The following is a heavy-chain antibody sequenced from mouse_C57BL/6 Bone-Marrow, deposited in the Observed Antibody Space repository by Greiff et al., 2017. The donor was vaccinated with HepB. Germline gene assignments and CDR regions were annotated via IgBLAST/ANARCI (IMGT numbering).Heavy chain of an antibody. V-gene: IGHV5-2*01. Sequence: EVQGVESGGGLVQPGESLKLSCESNAYEFPSHDMSWVRKTPEKRLELVAAINSDGGSTYYPDTMERRFIISRDNTKKTLYLQMSSRRSEDTALYCSDYDGGCAYWGQGTLVTVSA. CDR2: INSDGGST. J-gene: IGHJ3*01. D-gene: IGHD2-4*01. CDR3: DYDGGCAY. CDR1: AYEFPSHD.